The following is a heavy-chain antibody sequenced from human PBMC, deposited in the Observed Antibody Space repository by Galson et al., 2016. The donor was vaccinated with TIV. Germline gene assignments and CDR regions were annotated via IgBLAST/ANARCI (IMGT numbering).Heavy chain of an antibody. J-gene: IGHJ6*03. D-gene: IGHD6-19*01. CDR1: GYTFTSYD. CDR2: ILPIFGAA. V-gene: IGHV1-69*13. CDR3: ARPSSSCRGCSYYYYMDV. Sequence: SVKVSCKASGYTFTSYDIHWVRQATGQGLEWMGGILPIFGAATYAQKFQGRVTITADESTNTAYMELSSLKSDDTAMYYCARPSSSCRGCSYYYYMDVWGKGTTVTVSS.